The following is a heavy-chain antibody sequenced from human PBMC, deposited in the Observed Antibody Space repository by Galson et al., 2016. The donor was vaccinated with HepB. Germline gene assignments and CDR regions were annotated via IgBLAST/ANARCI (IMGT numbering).Heavy chain of an antibody. J-gene: IGHJ2*01. CDR3: ARSIFGVAYWFFDF. CDR2: IDWDDDK. D-gene: IGHD3-3*01. Sequence: LARIDWDDDKYYSTSLKTRLAISKDASKNQVFLTVTDMDPLDTATYYCARSIFGVAYWFFDFWGRGTLVTVSS. V-gene: IGHV2-70*11.